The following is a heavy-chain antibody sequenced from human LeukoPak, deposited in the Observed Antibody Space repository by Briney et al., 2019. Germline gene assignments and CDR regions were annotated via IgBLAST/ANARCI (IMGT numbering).Heavy chain of an antibody. J-gene: IGHJ6*02. CDR3: ARDRGSEFGDSYYYGMDV. CDR2: INPNSGGT. V-gene: IGHV1-2*02. Sequence: ASVKVFCKASGYTFTGYYMHWVRQAPGQGLEWMGWINPNSGGTNYAQKFQGRVTMTRDTSISTAYMELSRLRSDDTAVYYCARDRGSEFGDSYYYGMDVWGQGTTVTVSS. D-gene: IGHD3-16*01. CDR1: GYTFTGYY.